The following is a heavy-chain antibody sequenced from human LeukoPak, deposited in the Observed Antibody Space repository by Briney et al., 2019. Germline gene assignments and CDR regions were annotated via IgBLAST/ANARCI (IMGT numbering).Heavy chain of an antibody. D-gene: IGHD3-10*01. V-gene: IGHV4-34*01. Sequence: PSETLSLTCAVYGGSFSGYYWSWIRQPPGKGLEWIGEINHSGSTNYNPSLKSRVTISVDTSKNQYSLKLSSVTAADTAVYYCARVARDRWSDAFDIWGQGTMVTVSS. J-gene: IGHJ3*02. CDR2: INHSGST. CDR3: ARVARDRWSDAFDI. CDR1: GGSFSGYY.